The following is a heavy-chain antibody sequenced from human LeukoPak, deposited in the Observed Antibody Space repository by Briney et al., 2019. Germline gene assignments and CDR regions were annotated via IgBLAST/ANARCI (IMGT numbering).Heavy chain of an antibody. V-gene: IGHV4-61*02. CDR3: ARLTLYDILTVFDY. CDR1: GGSISSGSYY. Sequence: SETLSLTCTVSGGSISSGSYYWSWIRQPAGKGLEWIGRIYTSGSTNYNPSLKSRVTISVDTSKNQFSLKLSSVTAADTAVYYCARLTLYDILTVFDYWGQGTLVTVSS. D-gene: IGHD3-9*01. J-gene: IGHJ4*02. CDR2: IYTSGST.